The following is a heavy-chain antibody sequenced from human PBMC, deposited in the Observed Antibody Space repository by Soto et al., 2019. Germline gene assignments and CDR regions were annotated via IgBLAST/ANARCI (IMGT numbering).Heavy chain of an antibody. CDR2: ISTDKGNT. Sequence: QVQLVQSGPEVKKPGASVKVSCKTSGYTFTSYGISWVRQAPGQGLEWMGWISTDKGNTNYAQKFQGRVTMTTDTYASKDYLELSSLRSDDTAVYYCGPLSPSFDYWGRGTTVTVIS. V-gene: IGHV1-18*01. J-gene: IGHJ4*02. CDR1: GYTFTSYG. CDR3: GPLSPSFDY.